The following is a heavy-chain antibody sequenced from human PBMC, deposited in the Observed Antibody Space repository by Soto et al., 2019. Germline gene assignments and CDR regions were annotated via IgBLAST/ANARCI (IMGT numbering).Heavy chain of an antibody. Sequence: QVQLVQSGAEVKKPGSSVKVSSKASGGTFSSYTINWVRQAPGQGLEWMGGIIPIFGTANYAQKFQGRVTITADESTSTAYMELSSLRSEDTAVYYCAREVGATLNWFDPWGQGTLVTVSS. CDR2: IIPIFGTA. V-gene: IGHV1-69*01. J-gene: IGHJ5*02. CDR1: GGTFSSYT. D-gene: IGHD1-26*01. CDR3: AREVGATLNWFDP.